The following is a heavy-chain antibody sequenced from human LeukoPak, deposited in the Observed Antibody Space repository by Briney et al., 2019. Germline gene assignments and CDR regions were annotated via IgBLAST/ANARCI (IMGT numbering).Heavy chain of an antibody. V-gene: IGHV3-33*01. CDR3: ARVDSGYDYELKSFYYYYGMDV. Sequence: GGSLRLSCAASGFTFSSYGMHWVRQAPGKGLEWVAVIWYDGSNKYYADSVKGRFTISRDNSKNTLYLQMNSLRAEDTAVYYCARVDSGYDYELKSFYYYYGMDVWGQGTTVTVSS. D-gene: IGHD5-12*01. CDR1: GFTFSSYG. CDR2: IWYDGSNK. J-gene: IGHJ6*02.